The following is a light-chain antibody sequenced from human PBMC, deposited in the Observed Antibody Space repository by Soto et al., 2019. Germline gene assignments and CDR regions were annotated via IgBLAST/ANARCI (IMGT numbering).Light chain of an antibody. CDR3: QHYNSYSET. CDR1: QTLRSW. Sequence: DIQMTQPPSTQSGSVGDRVTITCRASQTLRSWWAWYQQNPGKAPKLLIYKASTFKSGVPSRFSCSGSGTEFTPTISSLQPDDFATYYCQHYNSYSETLGQGAKVYIK. CDR2: KAS. V-gene: IGKV1-5*03. J-gene: IGKJ1*01.